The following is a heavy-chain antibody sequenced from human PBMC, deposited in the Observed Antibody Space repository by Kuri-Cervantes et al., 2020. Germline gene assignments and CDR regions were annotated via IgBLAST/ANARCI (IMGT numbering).Heavy chain of an antibody. V-gene: IGHV3-23*01. CDR3: AKDHLGSWVIAAVLFDY. Sequence: GGSLRLSCAASGFTFSNYAMSWVRQAPGKGLEWVSAISGSGGYTYYADSVKGRFTISRDNSKNTLYLQMNSLRAEDTAVYYCAKDHLGSWVIAAVLFDYWGQGTLVTVSS. CDR1: GFTFSNYA. CDR2: ISGSGGYT. J-gene: IGHJ4*02. D-gene: IGHD6-13*01.